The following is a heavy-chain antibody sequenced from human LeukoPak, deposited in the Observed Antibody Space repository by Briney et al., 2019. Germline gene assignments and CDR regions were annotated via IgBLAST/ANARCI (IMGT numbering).Heavy chain of an antibody. D-gene: IGHD5-24*01. CDR2: ISSSSSYI. V-gene: IGHV3-21*01. Sequence: GGSLRLSCAASGFTFSSHSMNWVRQAPGKGLEWVSSISSSSSYIYYADSVKGRFTISRDNAKNSLYLQMNSLRAEDTAVYYCAKDQREATGTYDAFDIWGQGTMVTVSS. J-gene: IGHJ3*02. CDR1: GFTFSSHS. CDR3: AKDQREATGTYDAFDI.